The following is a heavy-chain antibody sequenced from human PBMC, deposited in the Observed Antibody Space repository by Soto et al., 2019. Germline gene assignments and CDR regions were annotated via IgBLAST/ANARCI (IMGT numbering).Heavy chain of an antibody. CDR1: GGSIGGGDYY. Sequence: SETLSLTCTVSGGSIGGGDYYWNWIRQVPGKGLEWIGFVFHSATASYNPSLKTRVANSDDTSKKQFSLRLTSVTAADTTIYYCARGHYSSGWPIDHWGQGILVTVSS. CDR2: VFHSATA. J-gene: IGHJ4*02. CDR3: ARGHYSSGWPIDH. D-gene: IGHD6-19*01. V-gene: IGHV4-61*08.